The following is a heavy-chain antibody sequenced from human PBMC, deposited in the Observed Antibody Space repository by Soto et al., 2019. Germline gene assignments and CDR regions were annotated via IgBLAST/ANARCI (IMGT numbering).Heavy chain of an antibody. J-gene: IGHJ5*02. V-gene: IGHV1-69*01. CDR2: IIPMFGTA. Sequence: QVQLVQSGAEVKKPGSSVKVSCKASGGTFSRDAINWVRQAPGQGLEWMGGIIPMFGTAKYVQKFQGRLTITADESTTTAYMELRSLRSDDTAVYYCARGVVVVAASQLGWFDPWGQGTLVTVSS. CDR3: ARGVVVVAASQLGWFDP. D-gene: IGHD2-15*01. CDR1: GGTFSRDA.